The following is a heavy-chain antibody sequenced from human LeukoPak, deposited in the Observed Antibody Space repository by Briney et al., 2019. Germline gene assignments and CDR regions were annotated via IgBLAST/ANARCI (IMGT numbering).Heavy chain of an antibody. CDR3: ASETSGRLSDAFDI. V-gene: IGHV3-53*01. CDR1: GFTVSSNF. D-gene: IGHD6-19*01. Sequence: GGSLRLSCAASGFTVSSNFMSWVRQAPGKGLEWVSVIYSGGSTYYADSVKGRFTISRDNSKNTLYFQMNSLRAEDTAVYYCASETSGRLSDAFDIWGQGTMVTVSS. CDR2: IYSGGST. J-gene: IGHJ3*02.